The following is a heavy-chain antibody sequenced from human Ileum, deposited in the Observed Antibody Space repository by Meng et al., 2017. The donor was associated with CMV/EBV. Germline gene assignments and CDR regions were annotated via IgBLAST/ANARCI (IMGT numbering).Heavy chain of an antibody. CDR1: GFTFSDYY. CDR3: VRAGGPYY. J-gene: IGHJ4*01. Sequence: SLRLSCEASGFTFSDYYMSWIRQAPGKGLDWVSYISSSGSGIHYADSVQGRFTSSRDNARNSLYLQMNSLRAEDTAVYYCVRAGGPYYWGHGTLVTVSS. CDR2: ISSSGSGI. V-gene: IGHV3-11*04.